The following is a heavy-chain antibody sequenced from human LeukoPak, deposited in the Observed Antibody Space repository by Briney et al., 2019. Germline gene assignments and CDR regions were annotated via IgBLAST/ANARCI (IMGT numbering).Heavy chain of an antibody. CDR1: GFSLSTSGV. D-gene: IGHD2-15*01. V-gene: IGHV4-38-2*02. CDR2: IYHSGSS. J-gene: IGHJ6*03. CDR3: ARVINCSGGSCYYYYMDV. Sequence: SGPTLVKPTQTLTLTCTFSGFSLSTSGVGVGWIRQPPGKGLEWIGNIYHSGSSYYNPSLKSRVTISVETSKNQFSLRLSSVTAADTAVYYCARVINCSGGSCYYYYMDVWGKGTTVTVSS.